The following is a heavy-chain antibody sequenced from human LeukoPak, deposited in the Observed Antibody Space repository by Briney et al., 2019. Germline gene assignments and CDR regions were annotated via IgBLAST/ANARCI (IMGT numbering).Heavy chain of an antibody. J-gene: IGHJ3*02. Sequence: GGSLRLSCSASGFTFSSYAMHWVRQAPGKGLEYVSGISSNGGSTYYADSVKGRCTISRDNSKKTLYLQMSSLRAEDTAVYYCVKSERGWLRLGDAFDIWGQGTMVTVSS. CDR1: GFTFSSYA. D-gene: IGHD5-12*01. V-gene: IGHV3-64D*06. CDR2: ISSNGGST. CDR3: VKSERGWLRLGDAFDI.